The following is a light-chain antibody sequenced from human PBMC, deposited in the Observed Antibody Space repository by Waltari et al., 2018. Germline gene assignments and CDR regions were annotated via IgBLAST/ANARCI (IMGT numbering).Light chain of an antibody. CDR3: ATWDDSLNAWV. J-gene: IGLJ3*02. Sequence: QSVLTQPPSASGTPGQRVPMSCSGSSSNIGRNTVTWYQQLPGTAPKLLIYIDNQRPSGVPDRFSGSRSGTSASLAISGLQSEDEADYHCATWDDSLNAWVFGGGTKLTVL. CDR2: IDN. V-gene: IGLV1-44*01. CDR1: SSNIGRNT.